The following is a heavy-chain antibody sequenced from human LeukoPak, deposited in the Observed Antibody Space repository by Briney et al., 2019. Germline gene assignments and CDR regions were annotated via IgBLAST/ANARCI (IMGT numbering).Heavy chain of an antibody. D-gene: IGHD3-16*02. Sequence: ASVKVSCKASGYTFTSYGISWVRQAPGQGLEWMGWISAYNGNTNYAQKLQGRVTMTTDTSTSTAYMELRSLRSDDTAVYYCARADDYVWGSYRYFAYWGQGTLVTVSS. J-gene: IGHJ4*02. V-gene: IGHV1-18*01. CDR3: ARADDYVWGSYRYFAY. CDR1: GYTFTSYG. CDR2: ISAYNGNT.